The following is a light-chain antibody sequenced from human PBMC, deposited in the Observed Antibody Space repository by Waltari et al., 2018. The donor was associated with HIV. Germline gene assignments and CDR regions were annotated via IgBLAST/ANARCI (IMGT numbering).Light chain of an antibody. CDR1: TSNIRSNA. J-gene: IGLJ1*01. CDR3: AAWDNSLIAHV. Sequence: QSVLTQPPSMSGTPGQRVTISCSGSTSNIRSNAVNWYQQLPETRPKLLIYSDNQRPSGVPDRFSGSKSWTSAYLPISGLQSDDDADYYCAAWDNSLIAHVFRPGTKVTVL. CDR2: SDN. V-gene: IGLV1-44*01.